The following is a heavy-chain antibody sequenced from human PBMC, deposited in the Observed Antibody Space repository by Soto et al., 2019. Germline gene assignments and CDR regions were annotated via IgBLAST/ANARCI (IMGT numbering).Heavy chain of an antibody. Sequence: PSETLSLTCTVSGGSISSGGYYWSWIRQHPGKGLEWIGYIYYSGSTYYNPSPKSRVTISVDTSKNQFSLKLSSVTAADTAVYYCARRVNYYYGMDVWGQGTTVTVSS. CDR1: GGSISSGGYY. CDR2: IYYSGST. D-gene: IGHD6-13*01. V-gene: IGHV4-31*03. J-gene: IGHJ6*02. CDR3: ARRVNYYYGMDV.